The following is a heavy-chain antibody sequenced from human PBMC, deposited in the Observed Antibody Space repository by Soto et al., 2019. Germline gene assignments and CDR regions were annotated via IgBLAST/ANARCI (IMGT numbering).Heavy chain of an antibody. Sequence: QTGGTLRLSCAASGFTFGTTAMSWVRQAPREGLEWVSAIDCCAGSTDSAGSVTCQFTITRDNSRNTVYLQMDSLRGDYTALYYCVKNSGWFNTWGQGALVTVSS. V-gene: IGHV3-23*01. CDR2: IDCCAGST. CDR3: VKNSGWFNT. D-gene: IGHD3-10*01. J-gene: IGHJ5*02. CDR1: GFTFGTTA.